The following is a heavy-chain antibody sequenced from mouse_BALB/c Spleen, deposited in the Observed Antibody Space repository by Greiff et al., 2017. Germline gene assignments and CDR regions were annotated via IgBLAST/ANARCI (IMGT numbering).Heavy chain of an antibody. Sequence: VQLQQSGPGLVKPSQSLSLTCTVTGYSITSDYAWNWIRQFPGNKLEWMGYISYSGSTSYNPSLKSRISITRDTSKNQFFLQLNSVTTEDTATYYCAYGSRSYWYFDVWGAGTTVTVSS. D-gene: IGHD1-1*01. V-gene: IGHV3-2*02. CDR2: ISYSGST. CDR3: AYGSRSYWYFDV. CDR1: GYSITSDYA. J-gene: IGHJ1*01.